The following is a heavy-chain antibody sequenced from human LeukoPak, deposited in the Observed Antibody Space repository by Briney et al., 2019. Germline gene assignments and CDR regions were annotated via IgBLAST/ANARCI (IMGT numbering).Heavy chain of an antibody. Sequence: ASVKVSCKASGYTFTSYDINWVRQATGQGLEWMGWVNPNSGNTGYAQKFQGRVTMTRNTSISTAYMELSSLRSEDTAVYYCARVRGYDPVRGFDYWGQGTLVTVSS. D-gene: IGHD2-2*01. J-gene: IGHJ4*02. CDR2: VNPNSGNT. CDR1: GYTFTSYD. V-gene: IGHV1-8*01. CDR3: ARVRGYDPVRGFDY.